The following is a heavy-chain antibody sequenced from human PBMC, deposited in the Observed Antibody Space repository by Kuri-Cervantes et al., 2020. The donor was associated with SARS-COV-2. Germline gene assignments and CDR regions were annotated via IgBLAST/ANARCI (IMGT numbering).Heavy chain of an antibody. CDR2: ISSSSSYI. D-gene: IGHD3-22*01. J-gene: IGHJ4*02. V-gene: IGHV3-21*01. CDR3: ARDPNYYDSSANEGFDY. CDR1: GFTFSSYS. Sequence: GESLKISCAASGFTFSSYSMNWVRQAPGKGLEWVSSISSSSSYIYNADSVKGRFTISRDNAKNSLYLQMNSLRAEDTAVYYCARDPNYYDSSANEGFDYWGQGTLVTVSS.